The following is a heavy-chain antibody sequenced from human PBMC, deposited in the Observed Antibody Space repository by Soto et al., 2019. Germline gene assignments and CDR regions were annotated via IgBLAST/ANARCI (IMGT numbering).Heavy chain of an antibody. Sequence: PGGSLRLSCAASGFTFSSYSMNWVRQAPGKGLEWVSSISSSSSYIYYADSVKGRFTISRDNAKNSLYLQMNSLRAEDTAVYYCARDLGDYGSAEYFQHWGQGTLVTVSS. J-gene: IGHJ1*01. CDR3: ARDLGDYGSAEYFQH. D-gene: IGHD4-17*01. CDR2: ISSSSSYI. CDR1: GFTFSSYS. V-gene: IGHV3-21*01.